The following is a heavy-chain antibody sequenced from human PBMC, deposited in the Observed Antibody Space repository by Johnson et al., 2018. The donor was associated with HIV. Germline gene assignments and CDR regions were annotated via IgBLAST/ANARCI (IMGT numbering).Heavy chain of an antibody. J-gene: IGHJ3*02. CDR2: ISWNSGSI. D-gene: IGHD2-2*02. V-gene: IGHV3-9*01. CDR3: AKDRYTENDAFDI. Sequence: VLLVESGGGLVQPGRSLRLSCAASGFTFHDYAMHWVRQAPGKGLEWVSGISWNSGSIGYADSVKGRFTISRDNAKNSLYLQMTSLRAEDTALYYCAKDRYTENDAFDIWGQGTMVTVSS. CDR1: GFTFHDYA.